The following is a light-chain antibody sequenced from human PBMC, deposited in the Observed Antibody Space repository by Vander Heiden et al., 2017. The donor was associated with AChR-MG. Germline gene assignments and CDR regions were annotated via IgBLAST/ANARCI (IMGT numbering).Light chain of an antibody. CDR1: INDRGGYNY. Sequence: QSALTQPASVSGSPGQSITISCTGSINDRGGYNYVSRYQQPPGKAPKLLICDVSDRPSGVSNRFSGSKSGNTASLTISGLQDEDEAEYSCSAYTSSSTLVFGGGTKLTVL. V-gene: IGLV2-14*03. J-gene: IGLJ2*01. CDR2: DVS. CDR3: SAYTSSSTLV.